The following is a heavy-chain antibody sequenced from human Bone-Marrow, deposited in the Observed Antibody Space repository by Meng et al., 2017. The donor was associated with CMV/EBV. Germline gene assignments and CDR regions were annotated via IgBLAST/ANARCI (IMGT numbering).Heavy chain of an antibody. V-gene: IGHV3-23*01. CDR2: ISGGGSTT. J-gene: IGHJ4*02. CDR3: ARDTGSLVYFDY. CDR1: GFTFSSYA. D-gene: IGHD2-8*02. Sequence: GGSLRLCCAASGFTFSSYAMNWVRQAPGKGLEWVSVISGGGSTTYYADSVKGRFTLSRDNSKNTVYLQMNSLRAEDTAVYYCARDTGSLVYFDYWGQGTLVTVSS.